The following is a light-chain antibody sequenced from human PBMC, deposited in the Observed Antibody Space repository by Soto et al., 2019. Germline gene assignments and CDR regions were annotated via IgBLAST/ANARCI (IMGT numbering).Light chain of an antibody. J-gene: IGKJ4*01. CDR3: QQYNSYSLT. CDR2: DAS. V-gene: IGKV1-5*01. Sequence: DIQMTQSPSTLSASVGDRVTITCRASHSISSWLAWYQQKPGKAPKLLIYDASTLESGVPSRFSGSGSGTEFTLAISSLQPDDFANYYCQQYNSYSLTFGGGTKVEIK. CDR1: HSISSW.